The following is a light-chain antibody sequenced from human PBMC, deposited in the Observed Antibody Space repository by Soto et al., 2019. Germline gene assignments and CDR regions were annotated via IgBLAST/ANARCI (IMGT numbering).Light chain of an antibody. CDR1: SSDIGGSNH. Sequence: QSVLTQPASVSGSPGQSITISCTGTSSDIGGSNHVSWYRHHPGKAPKLIIYEVTYRPSGVSNRFSGSKSGYTASLTISGLQPEDEADYYCNSQTRSGIRVFGTGTQLTVL. CDR3: NSQTRSGIRV. J-gene: IGLJ1*01. CDR2: EVT. V-gene: IGLV2-14*01.